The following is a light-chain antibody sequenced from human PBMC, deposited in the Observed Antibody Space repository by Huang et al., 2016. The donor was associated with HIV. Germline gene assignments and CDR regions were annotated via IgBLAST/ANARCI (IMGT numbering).Light chain of an antibody. Sequence: NQTPLSLSVTPGQSASISCRSSQSLLHSDGKTYLYWYVKKAGHSPQLLIYEVSNRFSGVPDGGSGSGSGTSVTLMSSRVEAEDVGVYYCMQGIHLSSPFGGGTKIEI. CDR3: MQGIHLSSP. V-gene: IGKV2-29*02. J-gene: IGKJ4*01. CDR2: EVS. CDR1: QSLLHSDGKTY.